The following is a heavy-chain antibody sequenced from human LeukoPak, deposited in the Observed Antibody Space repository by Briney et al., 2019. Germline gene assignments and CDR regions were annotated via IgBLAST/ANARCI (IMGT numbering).Heavy chain of an antibody. D-gene: IGHD3-3*01. J-gene: IGHJ4*02. V-gene: IGHV1-69*04. CDR2: IIPILGIA. CDR1: RGTFGSYA. CDR3: ARDRLRFLEWLQPDDY. Sequence: SVKVSCKASRGTFGSYAISWVRQAPGQGLEWMGRIIPILGIANYAQKFQGRVTITADKSTSTAYMELSSLRSEDTAVYYCARDRLRFLEWLQPDDYWGQGTLVTVSS.